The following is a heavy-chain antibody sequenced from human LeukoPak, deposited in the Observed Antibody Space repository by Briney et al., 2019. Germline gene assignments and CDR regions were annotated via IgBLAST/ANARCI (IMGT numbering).Heavy chain of an antibody. V-gene: IGHV3-15*01. D-gene: IGHD3-22*01. CDR3: TTELFYPRPGHYFPAY. J-gene: IGHJ4*02. CDR1: GFTFSNAW. CDR2: VKIKTNGGTT. Sequence: GGSLRLSCAASGFTFSNAWMSWVRQAPGKGLEWVGRVKIKTNGGTTDYPAPVKGRYTISREDSKNTLYLQMNSLKTEDTAVYYCTTELFYPRPGHYFPAYWGQGTQVTVSS.